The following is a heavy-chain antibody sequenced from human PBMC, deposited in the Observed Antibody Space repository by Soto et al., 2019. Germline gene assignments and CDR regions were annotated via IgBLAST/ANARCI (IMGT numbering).Heavy chain of an antibody. Sequence: QVQLVQSEAEVKKPGSSVKVSCKASGGTFSSYAISWVRQAPGQGLEWMGGIIPIFGTANYAQKFQGRVTSTADESTSTAYMELSSLRSEDTAVYYCARVPFCTNGVCYFDYWGQGTLVTVSS. V-gene: IGHV1-69*01. CDR1: GGTFSSYA. J-gene: IGHJ4*02. CDR2: IIPIFGTA. CDR3: ARVPFCTNGVCYFDY. D-gene: IGHD2-8*01.